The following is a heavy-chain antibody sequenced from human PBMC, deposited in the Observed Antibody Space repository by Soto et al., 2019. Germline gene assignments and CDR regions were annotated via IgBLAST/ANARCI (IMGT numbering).Heavy chain of an antibody. Sequence: PGGSLRLSCAPFGFTFSSYSLNWVRQAPGEGLEWVSCISSSSSYIYYADSVKGRFTISRDNAKNSLYLQMNSLRAEDTAVYYCARMGEDDALDIWGQGTMVTLSS. CDR3: ARMGEDDALDI. V-gene: IGHV3-21*01. CDR1: GFTFSSYS. J-gene: IGHJ3*02. CDR2: ISSSSSYI.